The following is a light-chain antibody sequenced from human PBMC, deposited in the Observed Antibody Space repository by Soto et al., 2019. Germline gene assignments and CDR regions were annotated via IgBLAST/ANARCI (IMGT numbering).Light chain of an antibody. Sequence: DIPMTQSPSTLSASVGDRVTITCRASQSINNWLAWYQQKPGKAPKLLIYKTSDLESGVPSRFSGSGSGTEVSLTISSLQPDDFATYYFQQYKSFSLTFGGGNRVEVK. J-gene: IGKJ4*01. CDR2: KTS. CDR3: QQYKSFSLT. V-gene: IGKV1-5*03. CDR1: QSINNW.